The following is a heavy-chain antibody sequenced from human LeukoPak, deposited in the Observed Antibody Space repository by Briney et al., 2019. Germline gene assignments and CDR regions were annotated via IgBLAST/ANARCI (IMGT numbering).Heavy chain of an antibody. CDR2: ISGSGGST. CDR1: GFTFSSYA. Sequence: GGSLRLSCAASGFTFSSYAMSWVRQAPGKGLEWVSAISGSGGSTYYADSVKGRFTISRDNSKNTLYLQMNSLRAEDTAVYYCAKVGEDSDFWSGYYTSYYFDYWGQGTQVTVSS. J-gene: IGHJ4*02. V-gene: IGHV3-23*01. D-gene: IGHD3-3*01. CDR3: AKVGEDSDFWSGYYTSYYFDY.